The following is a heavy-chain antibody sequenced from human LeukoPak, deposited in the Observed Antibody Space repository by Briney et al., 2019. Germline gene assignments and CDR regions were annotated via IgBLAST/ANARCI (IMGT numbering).Heavy chain of an antibody. CDR3: ARRVGVGAAYFDY. CDR1: GFTFDDYA. J-gene: IGHJ4*02. D-gene: IGHD1-26*01. CDR2: ISWNSGSI. V-gene: IGHV3-9*01. Sequence: HPGGSLRLSCAASGFTFDDYAMHWVRQAPGKGLEWVSGISWNSGSIGYADSVKGRFTISRDNSKNTLYLQMNSLRAEDTAVYYCARRVGVGAAYFDYWGQGTLVAVSS.